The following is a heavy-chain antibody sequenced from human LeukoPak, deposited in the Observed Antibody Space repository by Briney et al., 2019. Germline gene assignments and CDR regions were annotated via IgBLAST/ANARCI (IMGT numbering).Heavy chain of an antibody. J-gene: IGHJ5*02. CDR3: ARERMEAYCGGDCPNWFDP. CDR2: IYYSGST. CDR1: GGSISSSSYY. D-gene: IGHD2-21*01. Sequence: SETLSLTCTVSGGSISSSSYYWGWIRQPPGKGLEWIGSIYYSGSTYYNPSLKSRVTISVDTSKNQFSLKLGSVTAADTAVYYCARERMEAYCGGDCPNWFDPWGQGTLVTVSS. V-gene: IGHV4-39*07.